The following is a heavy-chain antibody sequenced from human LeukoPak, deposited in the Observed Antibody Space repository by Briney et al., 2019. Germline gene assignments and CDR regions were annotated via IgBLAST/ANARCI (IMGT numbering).Heavy chain of an antibody. CDR2: INPNSGGT. Sequence: ASVKVSCKASGYTFTGYYMHWVRQAPGQGLEWMGWINPNSGGTNYAQKFQGRVTMTRDTSISTAYMELSRLRSDDTAVYCCARGGGYYYGSGTHRPSFDYWGQGTLVTVSS. J-gene: IGHJ4*02. V-gene: IGHV1-2*02. D-gene: IGHD3-10*01. CDR3: ARGGGYYYGSGTHRPSFDY. CDR1: GYTFTGYY.